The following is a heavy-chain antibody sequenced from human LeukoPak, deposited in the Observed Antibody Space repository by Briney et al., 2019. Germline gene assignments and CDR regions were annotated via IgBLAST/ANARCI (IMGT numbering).Heavy chain of an antibody. D-gene: IGHD3-10*01. Sequence: NSGGSLRLSCAASGFSFSSYGMSWIRQPPGKGLEWIGYIYYSGSTNYNPSLKSRVTISVDTSKNQFSLKLSSVTAADTAVYYCATMMYGSGNYYDSDYWGQGTLVTVSS. V-gene: IGHV4-59*08. CDR3: ATMMYGSGNYYDSDY. J-gene: IGHJ4*02. CDR2: IYYSGST. CDR1: GFSFSSYG.